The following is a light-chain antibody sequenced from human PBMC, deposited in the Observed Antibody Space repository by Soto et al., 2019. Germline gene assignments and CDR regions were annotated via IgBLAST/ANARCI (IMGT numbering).Light chain of an antibody. V-gene: IGKV1-5*01. J-gene: IGKJ5*01. CDR2: DAS. Sequence: DIQMTQSPSTLSASVGDRVTITCRASQSISSWLAWYQQKPGEAPNLLIYDASTLERGVPSRFSGTGSGTEFTLAINSLQPDDFATYYCQQYHRSSITFGQGTRLEIK. CDR1: QSISSW. CDR3: QQYHRSSIT.